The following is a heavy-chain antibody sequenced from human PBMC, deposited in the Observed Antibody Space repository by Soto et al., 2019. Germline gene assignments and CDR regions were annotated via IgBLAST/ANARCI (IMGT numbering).Heavy chain of an antibody. V-gene: IGHV1-69*13. CDR3: ARAGVAATRYNWFDP. Sequence: SVKVSCKASGGTFSSYAISWVRQAPGQGLEWMGGTIPIFGTANYAQKFQGRVTITADESTSTAYMELSSPRSEDTAVYYCARAGVAATRYNWFDPWGQGTLVTVSS. D-gene: IGHD2-15*01. CDR2: TIPIFGTA. J-gene: IGHJ5*02. CDR1: GGTFSSYA.